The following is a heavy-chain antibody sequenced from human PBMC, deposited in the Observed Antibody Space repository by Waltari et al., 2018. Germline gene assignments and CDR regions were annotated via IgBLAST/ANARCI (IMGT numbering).Heavy chain of an antibody. CDR1: GFTFSNYV. V-gene: IGHV3-23*03. Sequence: EVQLLQSGGGLVQPGGSLRLSCAGSGFTFSNYVMSWVRQAPWNGLEWVLVIYTGGSTHDADSVKGRFTVSRENSKSTLYLQMDTLTPEDTAVYYCAKEGGGVTFDLWGQGTMVTVSS. J-gene: IGHJ3*01. CDR3: AKEGGGVTFDL. D-gene: IGHD2-8*02. CDR2: IYTGGST.